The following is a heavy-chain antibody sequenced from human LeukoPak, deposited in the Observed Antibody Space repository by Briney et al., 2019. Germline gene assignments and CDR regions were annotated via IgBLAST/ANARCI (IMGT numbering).Heavy chain of an antibody. CDR1: GFSFSDYG. D-gene: IGHD6-13*01. CDR2: IRKDGINT. CDR3: AKDQAGNSWNFDY. J-gene: IGHJ4*02. Sequence: GGSLRLSCAASGFSFSDYGMHWVRRAPGKGLEWVSFIRKDGINTNYVDSVKGRFTISRDTSNKMLYLQMNSLRTEDMAVYYCAKDQAGNSWNFDYWGQGILVAVSS. V-gene: IGHV3-30*02.